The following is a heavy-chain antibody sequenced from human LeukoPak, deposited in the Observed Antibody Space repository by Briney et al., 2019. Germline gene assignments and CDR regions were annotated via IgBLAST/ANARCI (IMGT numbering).Heavy chain of an antibody. CDR2: IIPIFGTA. CDR3: ARDRGSTSIAAANFDY. D-gene: IGHD6-13*01. V-gene: IGHV1-69*05. Sequence: SVKVSCKASGGTFSSYAISWVRQAPGQGLEWMGGIIPIFGTANYAQKFQGRVTITTDESTSTAYMEPSSLRSEDTAVYYCARDRGSTSIAAANFDYWGQGTLVTVSS. CDR1: GGTFSSYA. J-gene: IGHJ4*02.